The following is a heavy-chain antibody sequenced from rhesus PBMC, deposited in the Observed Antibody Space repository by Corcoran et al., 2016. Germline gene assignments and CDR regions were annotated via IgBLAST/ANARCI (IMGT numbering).Heavy chain of an antibody. D-gene: IGHD6-25*01. Sequence: QVQLQESGPGLVKPSETLSLTCAVSGGSISGSYWSWIRQPPGKGVEWIGNIDSIIAGTNYNPYLNIRVTISKDPSKDQCSLTLSSVTAADTAVYYCARRGYSGSWNPFDYWGQGVLVTVSS. CDR2: IDSIIAGT. CDR3: ARRGYSGSWNPFDY. V-gene: IGHV4-81*01. CDR1: GGSISGSY. J-gene: IGHJ4*01.